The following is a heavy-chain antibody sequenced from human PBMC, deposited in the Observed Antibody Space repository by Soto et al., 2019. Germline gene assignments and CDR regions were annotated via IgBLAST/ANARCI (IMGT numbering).Heavy chain of an antibody. CDR2: IHYSGST. Sequence: PSETLSLTCAVSGGSISSGGYYWSWIRQSPGKGLEWVGYIHYSGSTNYSPSLKSRVTISVDTSKNQFSLKLSSVTAGDTAVYYCAKSLWFGELSGYDYWGQGTLVTVSS. CDR1: GGSISSGGYY. CDR3: AKSLWFGELSGYDY. J-gene: IGHJ4*02. D-gene: IGHD3-10*01. V-gene: IGHV4-61*08.